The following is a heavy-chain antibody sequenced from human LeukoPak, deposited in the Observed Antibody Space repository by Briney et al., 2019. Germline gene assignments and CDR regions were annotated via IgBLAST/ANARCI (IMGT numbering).Heavy chain of an antibody. CDR2: IKSKTDGGTT. J-gene: IGHJ4*02. D-gene: IGHD2-21*01. CDR1: GFTFSNVW. CDR3: TTGAYH. V-gene: IGHV3-15*01. Sequence: GGSLRLSCAASGFTFSNVWMSWVRQAPGKGLEWVGRIKSKTDGGTTDYAAPVKDRITISRDDSKNMLYLQMNSLKIEDSAMYYCTTGAYHWGQGTLVTVSS.